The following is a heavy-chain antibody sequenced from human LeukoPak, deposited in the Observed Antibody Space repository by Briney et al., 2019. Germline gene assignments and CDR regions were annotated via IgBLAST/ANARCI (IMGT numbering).Heavy chain of an antibody. D-gene: IGHD2-15*01. CDR3: ARIYCSGGSCYEGRESYYYYYYMDV. CDR1: GYSITRGYF. J-gene: IGHJ6*03. Sequence: SETLSLTCAVSGYSITRGYFWGWIRQPPGKGLEWIGSIYHSGTTYYSPSLRSRVTISVDTSMNQFSLRVNSVTAADTALYYCARIYCSGGSCYEGRESYYYYYYMDVWGKGTTVTVSS. CDR2: IYHSGTT. V-gene: IGHV4-38-2*01.